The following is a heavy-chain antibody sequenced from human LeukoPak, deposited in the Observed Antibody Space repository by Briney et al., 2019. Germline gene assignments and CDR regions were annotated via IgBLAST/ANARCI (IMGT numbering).Heavy chain of an antibody. CDR1: GYSISSGYY. J-gene: IGHJ6*03. D-gene: IGHD5-18*01. V-gene: IGHV4-38-2*01. CDR3: ARGGYSYGYDYYYYMDV. Sequence: SETLSLTCAVPGYSISSGYYWGWIRQPPGKGLEWIGSIYHSGSTYYNPSLKSRVTISVDTSKNQFSLKLSSVTAADTAVYYCARGGYSYGYDYYYYMDVWGKGTTVTVSS. CDR2: IYHSGST.